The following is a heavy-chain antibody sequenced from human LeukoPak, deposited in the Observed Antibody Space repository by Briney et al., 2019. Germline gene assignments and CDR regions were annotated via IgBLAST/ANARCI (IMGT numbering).Heavy chain of an antibody. V-gene: IGHV1-46*01. CDR3: ARDSPYCYGSGSYHAFDI. Sequence: ASVKVSCKASGYTFTSYYMHWVRQAPGQGLEWMGIINPSGGSTSYAQKFQGRVTMTRDMSTSTVYMELSSLRSEDTAVYYCARDSPYCYGSGSYHAFDIWGQGTMVTVSS. CDR1: GYTFTSYY. D-gene: IGHD3-10*01. J-gene: IGHJ3*02. CDR2: INPSGGST.